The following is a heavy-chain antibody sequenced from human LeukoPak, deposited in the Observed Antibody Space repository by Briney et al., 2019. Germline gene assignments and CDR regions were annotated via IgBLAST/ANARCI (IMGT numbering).Heavy chain of an antibody. Sequence: PGGSLRLSCAASGFTFSSYAMHWVRQAQGKGLEWVAVISYDGSNKYYADSVKGRFTISRDNSKNTLYLQMNSLRAEDTAVYYCARDSLAWLRENWFDPWGQGTLVTVSS. D-gene: IGHD3-3*02. CDR1: GFTFSSYA. CDR2: ISYDGSNK. V-gene: IGHV3-30*01. J-gene: IGHJ5*02. CDR3: ARDSLAWLRENWFDP.